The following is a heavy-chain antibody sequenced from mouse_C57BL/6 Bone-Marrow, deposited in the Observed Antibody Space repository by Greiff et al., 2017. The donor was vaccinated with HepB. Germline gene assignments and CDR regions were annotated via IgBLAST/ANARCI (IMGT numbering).Heavy chain of an antibody. Sequence: EVHLVESGGDLVKPGGSLKLSCAASGFTFSSYGMSWVRQTPDKRLEWVATISSGGSYTYYPDSVKGRFTISRDNAKNTLYLQMSSLKSEDTAMYYCARHRGFAYWGQGTLVTVSA. CDR2: ISSGGSYT. CDR3: ARHRGFAY. V-gene: IGHV5-6*01. CDR1: GFTFSSYG. J-gene: IGHJ3*01.